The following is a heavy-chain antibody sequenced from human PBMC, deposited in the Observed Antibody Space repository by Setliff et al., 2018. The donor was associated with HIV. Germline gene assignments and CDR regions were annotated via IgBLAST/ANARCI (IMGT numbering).Heavy chain of an antibody. CDR1: GYSFTNYA. CDR3: AVDRHAFDI. D-gene: IGHD5-12*01. V-gene: IGHV7-4-1*02. J-gene: IGHJ3*02. Sequence: AAVKVSCKASGYSFTNYAINWLRQAPGRGLEWMGWIHTEQGFPMYAQGFTGRFVFSLDPSVSTAYLQINSLNPDDGAVYYCAVDRHAFDIWGQGTVVTVSS. CDR2: IHTEQGFP.